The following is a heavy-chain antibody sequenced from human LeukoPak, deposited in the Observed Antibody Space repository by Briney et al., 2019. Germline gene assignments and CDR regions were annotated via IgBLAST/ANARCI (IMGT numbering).Heavy chain of an antibody. CDR2: IYYSGST. Sequence: SQTLSLTCTVSGGSISSGGYYWSWIRQHPGKGLEWIGYIYYSGSTYYNPSLKSRVTTSVDTSKNQFSLKLSSVTAADTAVYYCARGTRGSDSSFDYWGQGTLVTVSS. V-gene: IGHV4-31*03. CDR1: GGSISSGGYY. D-gene: IGHD1-1*01. CDR3: ARGTRGSDSSFDY. J-gene: IGHJ4*02.